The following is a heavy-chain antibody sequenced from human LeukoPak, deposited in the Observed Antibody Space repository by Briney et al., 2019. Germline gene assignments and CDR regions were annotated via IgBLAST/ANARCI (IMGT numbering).Heavy chain of an antibody. V-gene: IGHV4-61*02. Sequence: SQTLSLTCTVSGGSISSGSYYWSWIRQPAGKGLEWIGRIYTSGSTNYNPSLKSRVTISVDTSKNQFSLKLSSVTAADTAVYYCARARSIVGATILFDYWGQGTLVTVSS. CDR2: IYTSGST. CDR3: ARARSIVGATILFDY. D-gene: IGHD1-26*01. J-gene: IGHJ4*02. CDR1: GGSISSGSYY.